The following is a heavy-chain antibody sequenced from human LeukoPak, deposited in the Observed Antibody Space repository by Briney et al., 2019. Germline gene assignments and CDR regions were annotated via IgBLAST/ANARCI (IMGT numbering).Heavy chain of an antibody. J-gene: IGHJ6*02. CDR2: ISAYNGNT. V-gene: IGHV1-18*01. Sequence: ASVKVSCEASGYTFTSYGISWVRQAPGQGLEWMGWISAYNGNTNYAQKLQGRVTMTTDTSTSTAYMELRSLRSDDTAVYYCARDPAAGYYYYGMDVWGQGTTVTVSS. CDR1: GYTFTSYG. D-gene: IGHD6-13*01. CDR3: ARDPAAGYYYYGMDV.